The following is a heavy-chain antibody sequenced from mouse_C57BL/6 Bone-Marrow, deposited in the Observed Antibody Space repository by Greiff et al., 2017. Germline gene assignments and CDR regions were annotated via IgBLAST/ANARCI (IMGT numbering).Heavy chain of an antibody. V-gene: IGHV1-53*01. CDR1: GYTFTSYW. Sequence: VQLQQPGTELVKPGASVKLSCKASGYTFTSYWMHWVKQRPGKGLEWIGNINPSNGGTNYNEKFKSKATLTVDKSSSTAYMQLSSLTSEYSAVYYCARSHYYGGDFDYWGQGTTLTVSS. D-gene: IGHD1-2*01. CDR3: ARSHYYGGDFDY. J-gene: IGHJ2*01. CDR2: INPSNGGT.